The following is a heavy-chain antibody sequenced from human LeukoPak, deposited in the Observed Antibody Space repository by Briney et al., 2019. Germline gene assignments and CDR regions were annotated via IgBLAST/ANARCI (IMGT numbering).Heavy chain of an antibody. CDR1: GGSISSDY. CDR3: ARLHYDSSGYYYFDY. J-gene: IGHJ4*02. CDR2: IYYSGIT. Sequence: SETLSLTCTVSGGSISSDYWSWIRQPPGKGLEWIGYIYYSGITNYNPSLKSRVTISVDTSKNQFSPKLSSVTAADTAVYYCARLHYDSSGYYYFDYWGQGTLVTVSS. D-gene: IGHD3-22*01. V-gene: IGHV4-59*08.